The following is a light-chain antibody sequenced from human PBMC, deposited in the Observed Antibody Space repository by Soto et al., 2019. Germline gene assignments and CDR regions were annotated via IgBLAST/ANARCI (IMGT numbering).Light chain of an antibody. CDR1: QGISSW. J-gene: IGKJ5*01. CDR3: QQFSNYPHV. Sequence: DIQMTQSPSSVSASVGDRVTITCRASQGISSWLAWYQQKPGKAPKLLIYHASTLESGVPSRFSGSGSGTEFTLTISSLQPDDFATYYCQQFSNYPHVFGQGTRLEIK. V-gene: IGKV1-12*01. CDR2: HAS.